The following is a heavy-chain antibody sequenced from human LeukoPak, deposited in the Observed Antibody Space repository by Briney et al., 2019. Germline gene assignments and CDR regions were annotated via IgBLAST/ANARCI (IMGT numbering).Heavy chain of an antibody. J-gene: IGHJ3*02. CDR3: ARADIMITFGGVIVKGAFDI. CDR2: INAGNGNT. D-gene: IGHD3-16*02. Sequence: GSVKVSCKASGYTFTSYAMHWVRQAPGQRLEWMGWINAGNGNTKYSQEFQGRVTITRDTSARTAYMELSSLRSEDMAVYYCARADIMITFGGVIVKGAFDIWGQGTMVTVSS. CDR1: GYTFTSYA. V-gene: IGHV1-3*03.